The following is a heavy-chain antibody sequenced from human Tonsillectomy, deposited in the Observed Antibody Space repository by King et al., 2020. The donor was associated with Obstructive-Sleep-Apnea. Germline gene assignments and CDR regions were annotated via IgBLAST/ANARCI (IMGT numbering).Heavy chain of an antibody. CDR3: ARADGSRSYYYYYYGMDV. CDR2: IKEDGSEK. J-gene: IGHJ6*02. V-gene: IGHV3-7*03. CDR1: GFTFSSCW. D-gene: IGHD3-10*01. Sequence: QLVQSGGGLVQPGGSLRLSCAASGFTFSSCWMSWVRQAPGKGLEWVANIKEDGSEKYYVDSVKGRFTISRDNAKNSLYLEMNSLRAEDTAVYYCARADGSRSYYYYYYGMDVWGQGTTVTVSS.